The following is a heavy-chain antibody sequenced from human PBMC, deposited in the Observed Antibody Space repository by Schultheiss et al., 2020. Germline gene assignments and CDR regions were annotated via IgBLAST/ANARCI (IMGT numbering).Heavy chain of an antibody. CDR1: GGSVSSGSYY. D-gene: IGHD3-22*01. Sequence: SETLSLTCTVSGGSVSSGSYYWGWIRQPPGKGLEWIGTIYYRGSTYYNPSLKSRVTISVDTSKNQFSLKLSSVTAADTAVYYCATFYYYDSRDAFDIWGQGTMVTVSS. CDR2: IYYRGST. J-gene: IGHJ3*02. CDR3: ATFYYYDSRDAFDI. V-gene: IGHV4-39*07.